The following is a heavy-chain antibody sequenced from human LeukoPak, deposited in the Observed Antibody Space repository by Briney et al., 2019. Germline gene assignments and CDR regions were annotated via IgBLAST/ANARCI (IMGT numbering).Heavy chain of an antibody. J-gene: IGHJ5*02. CDR1: GGSISSYY. CDR2: IYYSGST. D-gene: IGHD2-15*01. CDR3: ARHASWYNCSAP. V-gene: IGHV4-59*08. Sequence: SETLSLTCTVSGGSISSYYWSWIRQPPGKGLEWIGYIYYSGSTNYNPSLKSRVTISVDTSKNQFSLKLSSVTAADTAVYYCARHASWYNCSAPGAQGPLVTVP.